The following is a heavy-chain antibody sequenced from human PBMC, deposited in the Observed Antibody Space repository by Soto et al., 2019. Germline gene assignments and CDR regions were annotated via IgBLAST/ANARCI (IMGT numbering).Heavy chain of an antibody. CDR1: EFTFSTYA. V-gene: IGHV3-23*01. CDR3: AITAMINRDSSTSFDY. J-gene: IGHJ4*02. CDR2: ISDSGDIT. D-gene: IGHD5-18*01. Sequence: GGSLRLSCAASEFTFSTYAMTWVRQAPGRGLQWVATISDSGDITYYADSVKARFTISRDDSKNTVFLEMNSLKSEDTALYYCAITAMINRDSSTSFDYWGRGTQVTVSS.